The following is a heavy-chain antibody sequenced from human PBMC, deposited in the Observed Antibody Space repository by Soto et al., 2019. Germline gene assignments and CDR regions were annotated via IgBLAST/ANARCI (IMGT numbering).Heavy chain of an antibody. Sequence: GASVKVSCKASGYTFTSYDINWVRQATGPGLEWMGWMNPNSGNTGYAQKFQGRVTMTRNTSISTAYMELSSLRSEDTAVYYCARGPYSSGWLSYYYYYGMDVWGQGTTVTVSS. CDR1: GYTFTSYD. CDR2: MNPNSGNT. J-gene: IGHJ6*02. V-gene: IGHV1-8*01. D-gene: IGHD6-19*01. CDR3: ARGPYSSGWLSYYYYYGMDV.